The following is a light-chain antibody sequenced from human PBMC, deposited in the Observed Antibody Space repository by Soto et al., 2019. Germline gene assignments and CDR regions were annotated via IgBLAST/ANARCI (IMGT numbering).Light chain of an antibody. CDR1: QNIESW. CDR3: QQYNSYSQT. V-gene: IGKV1-5*01. Sequence: DIRVTQSPSTLSASLGDRVTITCRASQNIESWLVWYQQTPGKAPKLLIYDASTLQTGVPSRFSGSGSGTEFTLTISSLQPDDFATYYCQQYNSYSQTFGQGTKVEI. J-gene: IGKJ1*01. CDR2: DAS.